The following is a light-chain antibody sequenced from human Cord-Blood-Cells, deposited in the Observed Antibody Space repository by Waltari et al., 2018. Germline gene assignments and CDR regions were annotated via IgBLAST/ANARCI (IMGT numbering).Light chain of an antibody. CDR1: SSDVGGSNY. CDR3: SSYTSSSTYV. Sequence: QSALTQPASVSGSPGQSITISCTGTSSDVGGSNYVSWYQQHPGTAPKLMIYAFSNPPSGVSNRFSGSKSGNTASLTISGLQAEDEADYYCSSYTSSSTYVFGTGTKVTVL. CDR2: AFS. V-gene: IGLV2-14*01. J-gene: IGLJ1*01.